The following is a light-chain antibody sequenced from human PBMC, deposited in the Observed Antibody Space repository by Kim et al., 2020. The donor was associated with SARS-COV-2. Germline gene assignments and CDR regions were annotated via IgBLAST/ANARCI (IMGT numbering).Light chain of an antibody. CDR2: SNN. CDR3: AAWDDSLNGPV. V-gene: IGLV1-44*01. CDR1: SSNIGSNT. J-gene: IGLJ3*02. Sequence: QSVLPQPPSASGTPGQRVTISCSGSSSNIGSNTVNWYQQLPGTAPKLLIYSNNQRPSGVPDRFSGSKSGTSASLAISGLQSEDEADYYCAAWDDSLNGPVFGGGTQLT.